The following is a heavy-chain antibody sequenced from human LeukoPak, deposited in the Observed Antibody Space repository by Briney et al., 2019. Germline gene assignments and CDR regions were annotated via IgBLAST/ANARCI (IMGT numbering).Heavy chain of an antibody. J-gene: IGHJ4*02. CDR2: ITSSSSTI. Sequence: GGSLRLSCAASGFTFSSYSMNWVRQAPGKGLEWLSYITSSSSTIFYADSVKGRFTISRDNAKNSLYLQMNSLRAEDTAVYYCAKWYSSGWYEGYFDYWGQGTLVTVSS. D-gene: IGHD6-19*01. V-gene: IGHV3-48*04. CDR1: GFTFSSYS. CDR3: AKWYSSGWYEGYFDY.